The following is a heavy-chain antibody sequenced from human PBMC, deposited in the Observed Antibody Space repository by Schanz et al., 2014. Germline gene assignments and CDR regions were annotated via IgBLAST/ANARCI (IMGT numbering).Heavy chain of an antibody. V-gene: IGHV3-74*01. Sequence: VQLVQSGGGLVQPGGSLRLSCAASGFTFSRYWMQWVRQAPGKGLVWVSRIYMDGSGRDYGDSVKGRFTVSRDNAKNTLYLQMDSLRAEDTAVYYGARDNRQCSGTCSGGSCHPGGMDVWGQGTTVIVSS. CDR1: GFTFSRYW. CDR2: IYMDGSGR. J-gene: IGHJ6*02. CDR3: ARDNRQCSGTCSGGSCHPGGMDV. D-gene: IGHD2-15*01.